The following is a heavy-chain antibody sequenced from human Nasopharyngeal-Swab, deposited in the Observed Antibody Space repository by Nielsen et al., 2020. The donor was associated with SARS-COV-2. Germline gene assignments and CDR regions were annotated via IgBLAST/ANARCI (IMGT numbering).Heavy chain of an antibody. CDR2: ISYDGSNK. CDR3: ARDLALRWPLYFDY. D-gene: IGHD4-23*01. J-gene: IGHJ4*02. CDR1: GFTFSSYA. Sequence: GESLKISCEASGFTFSSYAMHWVRQAPGKGLEWVAVISYDGSNKYYADSVKGRFTISRDNSKNTLYLQMNSLRAEDTAVYYCARDLALRWPLYFDYWGQGTLVTVSS. V-gene: IGHV3-30*04.